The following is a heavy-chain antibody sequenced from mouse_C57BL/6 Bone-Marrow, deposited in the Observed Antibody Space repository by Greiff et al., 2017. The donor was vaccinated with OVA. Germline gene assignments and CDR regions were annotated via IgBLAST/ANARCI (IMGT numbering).Heavy chain of an antibody. CDR3: TGGVGNWYFDV. Sequence: EVQLVESGGGLVQPGGSMKLSCVASGFTFSNYWMNWVRQSPEKGLEWVAQIRLKSDNYATHYAESVKGRFTISRDDSKSSVYLQMNNLRAEDTGIYYCTGGVGNWYFDVWGTGTTVTVSS. CDR1: GFTFSNYW. D-gene: IGHD1-1*02. J-gene: IGHJ1*03. V-gene: IGHV6-3*01. CDR2: IRLKSDNYAT.